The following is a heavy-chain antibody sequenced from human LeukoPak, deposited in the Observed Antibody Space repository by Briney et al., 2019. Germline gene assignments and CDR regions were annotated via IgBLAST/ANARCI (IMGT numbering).Heavy chain of an antibody. D-gene: IGHD5-12*01. V-gene: IGHV3-9*01. J-gene: IGHJ4*02. CDR3: AREGRGYSGYDW. Sequence: GGSLRLSCAVSGFTFDDYAMHWVRQVPGKGLEWVSGINWNSDSIGYAVRGRFTISRDNAKNSLYLQMNSLRAEDTAVYYCAREGRGYSGYDWWGQGTLVTVSS. CDR1: GFTFDDYA. CDR2: INWNSDSI.